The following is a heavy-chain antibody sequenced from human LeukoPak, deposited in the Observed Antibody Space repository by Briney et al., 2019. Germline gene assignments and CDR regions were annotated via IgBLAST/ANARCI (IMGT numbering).Heavy chain of an antibody. CDR3: TRLAGGQWLKGYYFDY. V-gene: IGHV3-73*01. CDR1: GFTFSGSA. D-gene: IGHD6-19*01. CDR2: IRSKANSYAT. J-gene: IGHJ4*02. Sequence: HPGGSLRLSCAASGFTFSGSAMHWVRQASGKGLEWVGRIRSKANSYATAYAASVKGRFTTSRDDSKNTAYLQMNSLKTEDTAVYYCTRLAGGQWLKGYYFDYWGQGTLVTVSS.